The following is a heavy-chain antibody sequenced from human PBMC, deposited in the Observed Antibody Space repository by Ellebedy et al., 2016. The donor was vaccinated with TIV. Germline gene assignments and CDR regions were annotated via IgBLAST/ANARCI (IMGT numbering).Heavy chain of an antibody. J-gene: IGHJ6*02. Sequence: AASVKVSCKASGYTFTSYFMHWVRQAPGQGLEWMGIINPSVGSTTYAQKLQGRVTMTRDTSTRTVYMELRGLRSDDTAVYFCARYSGSGTYYRNGMDVWGQGTTVTVSS. CDR3: ARYSGSGTYYRNGMDV. CDR1: GYTFTSYF. D-gene: IGHD3-10*01. CDR2: INPSVGST. V-gene: IGHV1-46*04.